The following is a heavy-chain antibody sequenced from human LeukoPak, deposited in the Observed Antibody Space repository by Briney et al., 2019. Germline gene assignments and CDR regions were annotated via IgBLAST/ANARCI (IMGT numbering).Heavy chain of an antibody. CDR1: GGTFSSCP. D-gene: IGHD1-26*01. J-gene: IGHJ5*02. CDR3: ARDWYSGSYEDWFDP. V-gene: IGHV1-69*13. Sequence: SVKVSCKDSGGTFSSCPLSWVRAAHAQGREWVGGIIPIFGTGNNAQKLQGRVTITADQSTSTDYMELSSLRSEDTAVYCCARDWYSGSYEDWFDPWGQGTLVTVSS. CDR2: IIPIFGTG.